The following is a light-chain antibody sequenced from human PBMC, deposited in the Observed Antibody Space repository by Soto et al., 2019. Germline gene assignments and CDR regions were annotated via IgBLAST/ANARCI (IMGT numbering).Light chain of an antibody. V-gene: IGKV3-20*01. Sequence: EIVLTQSPGTLSLSPGDRVTLSCRASQSFTSSHLAWYQQKPGQAPRLLIYDTSIRATGIPDRFSGSASGTDFTLTVRRLEPEDFAVYYCQDYGGSPLYTFGQGTKLEIK. CDR2: DTS. CDR1: QSFTSSH. J-gene: IGKJ2*01. CDR3: QDYGGSPLYT.